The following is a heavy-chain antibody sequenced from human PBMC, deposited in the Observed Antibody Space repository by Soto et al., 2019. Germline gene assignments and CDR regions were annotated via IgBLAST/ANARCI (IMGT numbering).Heavy chain of an antibody. D-gene: IGHD3-3*01. V-gene: IGHV5-51*01. CDR3: ARLEITIFGVVIDDAFDI. Sequence: GESLKISCKGSGYSFTSYWIGWVRQMPGKGLEWMGIIYPGDSDTRYSPSFQGQVTISADKSISTAYLQWSSLKASDTAMYYCARLEITIFGVVIDDAFDIWGQGTMVTVSS. J-gene: IGHJ3*02. CDR1: GYSFTSYW. CDR2: IYPGDSDT.